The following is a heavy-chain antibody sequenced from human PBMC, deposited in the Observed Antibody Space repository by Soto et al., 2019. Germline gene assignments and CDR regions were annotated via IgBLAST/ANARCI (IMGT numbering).Heavy chain of an antibody. Sequence: GGSLRLSCAASGFTFSSYWMSWVRQAPGKGLEWVANIKQDGSEKYYVDSVKGRFTISRDNAKNSLYLQMNSLRAEDTAVYYCARANFFSEENYYYDSSGYSKGDAFDIWGQGTMVTVSS. CDR2: IKQDGSEK. J-gene: IGHJ3*02. V-gene: IGHV3-7*05. D-gene: IGHD3-22*01. CDR3: ARANFFSEENYYYDSSGYSKGDAFDI. CDR1: GFTFSSYW.